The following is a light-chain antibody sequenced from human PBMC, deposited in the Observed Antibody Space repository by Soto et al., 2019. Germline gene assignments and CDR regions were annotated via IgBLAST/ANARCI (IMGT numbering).Light chain of an antibody. Sequence: EIVLTQSPGSLSLSPMEIATLFFVASQSGSSSYLAWHQQKPGKTPRLLVYGASSRATGIPDRFSGSGSGTDFTLTISRLEPDDFAVYYCQQHGTSPSTFGQGTRLEIK. CDR1: QSGSSSY. V-gene: IGKV3-20*01. CDR2: GAS. CDR3: QQHGTSPST. J-gene: IGKJ5*01.